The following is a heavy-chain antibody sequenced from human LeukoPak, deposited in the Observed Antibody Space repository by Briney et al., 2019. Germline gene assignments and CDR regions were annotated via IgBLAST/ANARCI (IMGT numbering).Heavy chain of an antibody. V-gene: IGHV3-21*01. CDR2: ITSSSNYI. CDR1: GFTFSIYS. CDR3: ARDRSGWYGWFDP. D-gene: IGHD6-19*01. J-gene: IGHJ5*02. Sequence: GGSLGLSCAASGFTFSIYSMNWVRQAPGKGLEWLSSITSSSNYIYYADSVKGRFTISRDNAKNSLYLQMNSLRAEDTAVYYCARDRSGWYGWFDPWGQGTLVTVSS.